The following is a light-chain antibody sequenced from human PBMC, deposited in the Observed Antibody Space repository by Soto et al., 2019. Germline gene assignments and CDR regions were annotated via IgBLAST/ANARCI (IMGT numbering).Light chain of an antibody. V-gene: IGKV4-1*01. CDR2: WAS. J-gene: IGKJ3*01. Sequence: DIVMTQSPDSLAVSLGERATINCKSSQSVLYSSNNNNYLAWYQQKPGQPPKLLIYWASTRESGVPDRFSGSGSGTDFPLTISSLQAEDVAVYYCQQYYSTLFTFGPGTKVDIK. CDR1: QSVLYSSNNNNY. CDR3: QQYYSTLFT.